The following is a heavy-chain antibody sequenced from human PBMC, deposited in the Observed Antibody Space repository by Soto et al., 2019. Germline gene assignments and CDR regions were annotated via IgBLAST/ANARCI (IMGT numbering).Heavy chain of an antibody. CDR2: IYYSGTT. D-gene: IGHD2-21*02. CDR3: ARTYCQNTDCQAQGIDV. V-gene: IGHV4-61*01. J-gene: IGHJ6*02. CDR1: GGSVSSGSYY. Sequence: PSETLSLTCTVSGGSVSSGSYYWTWIRQPPGKGLEWLGYIYYSGTTNYNPPLKSRITILVDTSGNQFSLKLSSVTAADTAVYFCARTYCQNTDCQAQGIDVWGQGTTVTVSS.